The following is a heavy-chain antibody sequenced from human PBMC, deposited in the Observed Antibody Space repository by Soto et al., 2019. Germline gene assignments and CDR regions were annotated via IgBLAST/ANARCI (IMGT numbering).Heavy chain of an antibody. V-gene: IGHV4-31*03. Sequence: PSETLSLTCTVSGGSISSGGYYWSWIRQHPGKGLEWIGYIYYSGSTYYNPPLKSRVTISVDTSKNQFSLKLSSVTAADTAVYYCARGGYSGYDKYYFDYWGQGTLVTVSS. CDR2: IYYSGST. D-gene: IGHD5-12*01. J-gene: IGHJ4*02. CDR3: ARGGYSGYDKYYFDY. CDR1: GGSISSGGYY.